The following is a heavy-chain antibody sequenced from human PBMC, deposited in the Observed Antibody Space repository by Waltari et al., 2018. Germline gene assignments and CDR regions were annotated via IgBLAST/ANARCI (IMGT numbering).Heavy chain of an antibody. D-gene: IGHD3-10*01. CDR1: GFTFSSYW. V-gene: IGHV3-74*01. CDR2: INSDGSTT. J-gene: IGHJ6*02. Sequence: EVQLVESGGGLVQPGGSLRLSCAASGFTFSSYWMHWVRQAPGKGLVWVSRINSDGSTTTDADSVKGRFTISRDNAKNTLYLQMNSLRAEDTAVYYCARDRYGSGSYHRLDVWGQGTTVTVSS. CDR3: ARDRYGSGSYHRLDV.